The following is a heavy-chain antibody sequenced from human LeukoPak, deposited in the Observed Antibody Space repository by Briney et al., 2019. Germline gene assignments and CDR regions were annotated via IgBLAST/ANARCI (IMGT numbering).Heavy chain of an antibody. D-gene: IGHD4-23*01. V-gene: IGHV4-38-2*01. CDR1: GYSISSGYY. J-gene: IGHJ4*02. CDR2: RYHTGST. CDR3: ASWEPRDYGGSFDY. Sequence: PSETLSLTCAVSGYSISSGYYWGWIRQPPGKGLEWIGSRYHTGSTYYNPSLKSRVTISLDTSKNQFSLKLSSVTAADTAVYYCASWEPRDYGGSFDYWGQGTLVTVSS.